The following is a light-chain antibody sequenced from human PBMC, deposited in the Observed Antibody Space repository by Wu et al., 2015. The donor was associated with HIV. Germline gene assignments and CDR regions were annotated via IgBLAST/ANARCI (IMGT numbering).Light chain of an antibody. CDR1: ESISTK. J-gene: IGKJ5*01. CDR2: DAS. CDR3: QQRSNWPAIT. V-gene: IGKV3-11*01. Sequence: EIVMTQSPATLSVSPGERVTLSCRASESISTKLAWYQQKPGQAPRLLIYDASNRATGIPARFSGSGSGTDFSLTISSLEPEDFAVYYCQQRSNWPAITFGQGTRLEIK.